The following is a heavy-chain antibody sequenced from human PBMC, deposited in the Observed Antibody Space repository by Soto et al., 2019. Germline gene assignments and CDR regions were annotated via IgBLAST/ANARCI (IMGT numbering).Heavy chain of an antibody. CDR2: IYYSGTT. CDR3: ARALRGYSYGYFAY. CDR1: GGSIIDYY. J-gene: IGHJ4*02. V-gene: IGHV4-59*01. Sequence: SETLSLTCTVSGGSIIDYYWSWIRQPPGKGLEWIGYIYYSGTTDYSPSLKSRVTISVDTSKNQFSLKLSSVTAADTAVYYCARALRGYSYGYFAYWGQGTLVTVSS. D-gene: IGHD5-18*01.